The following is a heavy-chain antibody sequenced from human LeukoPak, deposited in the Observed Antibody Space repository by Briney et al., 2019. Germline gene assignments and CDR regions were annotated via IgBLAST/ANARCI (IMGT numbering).Heavy chain of an antibody. Sequence: GGSLRLSCAASGFTFSSYSMNWVRQAPGKGLEWVSSISSSSYIYYADSVKGRFTISRDNAKNSLYLQMNSLRAEDTAVYYCARDDGYCSSTSCYRAFDIWGQGAMVTVSS. CDR3: ARDDGYCSSTSCYRAFDI. CDR2: ISSSSYI. V-gene: IGHV3-21*01. J-gene: IGHJ3*02. CDR1: GFTFSSYS. D-gene: IGHD2-2*02.